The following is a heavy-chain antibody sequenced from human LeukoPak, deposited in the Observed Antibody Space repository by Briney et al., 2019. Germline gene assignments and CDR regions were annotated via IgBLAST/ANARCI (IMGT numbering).Heavy chain of an antibody. CDR3: ARISTDSSGYYFIDY. CDR2: LYYTGST. V-gene: IGHV4-39*01. Sequence: PSETLSLTCTVSGGSISSSSYSWGWIRQPPGKGLEWIGSLYYTGSTYYNPSLKSRVTISEDTSRNQFSLKLSSVTAADTAVYYCARISTDSSGYYFIDYWGQGTLVTVSS. D-gene: IGHD3-22*01. J-gene: IGHJ4*02. CDR1: GGSISSSSYS.